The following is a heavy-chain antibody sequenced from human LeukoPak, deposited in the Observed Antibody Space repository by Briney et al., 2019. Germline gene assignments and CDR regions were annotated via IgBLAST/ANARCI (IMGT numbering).Heavy chain of an antibody. J-gene: IGHJ4*02. D-gene: IGHD6-19*01. CDR3: AGGEGYSSGWYGR. V-gene: IGHV3-30-3*01. CDR2: ISYDGSNK. CDR1: GFTFSSYA. Sequence: PGGSLRLSCAASGFTFSSYAMHWVRQAPGKGLEWVAVISYDGSNKYYADSVKGRFTISRDNSKNTLYLQMNSLRAEDTAVYYCAGGEGYSSGWYGRWGQGTLVTVSS.